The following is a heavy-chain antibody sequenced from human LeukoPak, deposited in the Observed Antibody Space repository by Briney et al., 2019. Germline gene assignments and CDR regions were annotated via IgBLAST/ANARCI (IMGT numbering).Heavy chain of an antibody. CDR1: GFTFSSYG. D-gene: IGHD2-8*01. J-gene: IGHJ6*03. CDR2: ISFDESNK. CDR3: AKDRCSNGIGCYYYYMEV. Sequence: GGSLRLSCAASGFTFSSYGMHWVRQAPGKGLEWVAVISFDESNKYYADSVKGRFTISRDNSKNTLYLQMNSLRTEDTAVYYCAKDRCSNGIGCYYYYMEVWGKGTTVTISS. V-gene: IGHV3-30*18.